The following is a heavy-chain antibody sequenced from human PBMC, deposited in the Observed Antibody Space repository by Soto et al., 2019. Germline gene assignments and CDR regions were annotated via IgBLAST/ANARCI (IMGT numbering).Heavy chain of an antibody. CDR3: ARGYSSGYLGNWFDP. Sequence: QVQLQESGPGLVKPSETLSLTCTVSGGSISSSGFFWGWIRQHPGKGLEWIGYVYYSGTAYYNPSLKSRVIISGDTSKNQFSLKLSSVTAADTAVYYCARGYSSGYLGNWFDPWGQGTLVTVSS. D-gene: IGHD3-22*01. CDR1: GGSISSSGFF. V-gene: IGHV4-31*03. J-gene: IGHJ5*02. CDR2: VYYSGTA.